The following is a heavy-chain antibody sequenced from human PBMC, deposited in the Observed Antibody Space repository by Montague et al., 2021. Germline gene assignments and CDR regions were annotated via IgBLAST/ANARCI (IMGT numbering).Heavy chain of an antibody. CDR2: TSNDGTFK. Sequence: LSLTCSVSGASISDYYWSWVRQAPGKGLEWVAATSNDGTFKYYVDSVKGRFTISRDNSMNTLYLQMNSLRPGDTAVYYCAKPIVPTGMWFFDLWGRGILVTVSS. CDR3: AKPIVPTGMWFFDL. J-gene: IGHJ2*01. CDR1: GASISDYY. V-gene: IGHV3-30*18. D-gene: IGHD1-1*01.